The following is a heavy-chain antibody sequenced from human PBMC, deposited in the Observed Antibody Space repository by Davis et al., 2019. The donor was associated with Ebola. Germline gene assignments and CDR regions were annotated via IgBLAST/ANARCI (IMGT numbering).Heavy chain of an antibody. D-gene: IGHD5-24*01. Sequence: PSETLSLTCTVSGGSISRYYWSWIPQPPGKGLEWLGYIFYSGGTKYNPSLKSRVTISVDTSKNQFSLRLTSVTAADTAVYYCARAHPGYNFWDYWGQGTLVTVSS. J-gene: IGHJ4*02. CDR3: ARAHPGYNFWDY. CDR2: IFYSGGT. V-gene: IGHV4-59*01. CDR1: GGSISRYY.